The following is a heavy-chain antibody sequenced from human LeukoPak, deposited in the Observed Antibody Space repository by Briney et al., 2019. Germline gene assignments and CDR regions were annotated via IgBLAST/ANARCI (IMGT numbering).Heavy chain of an antibody. Sequence: PSETLSLTCTVSGVSISSYCWSWIRQPPGKGLEWIGYIYYSGSTNYNPSLKSRVTISVDTSKNQFSLKLSSVTAADTAVYYCARDSLAYCGGDCLDAFDIWGQGTMVTVSS. D-gene: IGHD2-21*02. CDR1: GVSISSYC. J-gene: IGHJ3*02. CDR3: ARDSLAYCGGDCLDAFDI. V-gene: IGHV4-59*01. CDR2: IYYSGST.